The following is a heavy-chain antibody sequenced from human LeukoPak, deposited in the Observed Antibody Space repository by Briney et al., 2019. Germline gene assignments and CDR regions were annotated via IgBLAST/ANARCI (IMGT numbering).Heavy chain of an antibody. V-gene: IGHV3-33*06. CDR2: IWYDGSNK. D-gene: IGHD5-18*01. CDR3: AKGRGYSYGTGDY. CDR1: GFTFSSYG. J-gene: IGHJ4*02. Sequence: PGGSLRLSCAASGFTFSSYGMHWVRQAPGKGLEWVAVIWYDGSNKYYADSVKGRFTISRDNSKNTLYLQMNSLGAEDTAVYYCAKGRGYSYGTGDYWGQGTLVTVSS.